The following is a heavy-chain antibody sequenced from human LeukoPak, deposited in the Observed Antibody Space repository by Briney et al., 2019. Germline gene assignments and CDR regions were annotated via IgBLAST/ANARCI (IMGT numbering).Heavy chain of an antibody. CDR3: ARYVDRIYY. CDR2: IYHSGGT. J-gene: IGHJ4*02. V-gene: IGHV4-4*02. D-gene: IGHD2-15*01. CDR1: GGSISSSNW. Sequence: SETLSLTCAVSGGSISSSNWWSWVRQPPGKGLGWIGEIYHSGGTNYNPSLKSRVTISGDKSKNQFSLKLSSVTAADTAVYYCARYVDRIYYWGQGTLVTVSS.